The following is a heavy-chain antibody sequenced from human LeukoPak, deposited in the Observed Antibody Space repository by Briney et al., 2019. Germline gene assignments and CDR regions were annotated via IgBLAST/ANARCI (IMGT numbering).Heavy chain of an antibody. J-gene: IGHJ4*02. CDR2: IYYSGST. CDR3: WVVPYRQVFDY. V-gene: IGHV4-39*01. CDR1: GGSISSCSYY. D-gene: IGHD2-2*01. Sequence: PSETLSLTCTVSGGSISSCSYYWGWIRQPPGKGLEWIGSIYYSGSTYYTPSLKSRVTISVDTSKNQFSLKLSSVTAADTAVYYCWVVPYRQVFDYWGQGTLVTVSS.